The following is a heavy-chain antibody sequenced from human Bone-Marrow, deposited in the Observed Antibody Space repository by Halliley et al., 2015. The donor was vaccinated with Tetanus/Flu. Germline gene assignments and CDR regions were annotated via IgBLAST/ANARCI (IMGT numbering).Heavy chain of an antibody. CDR3: ARELPYSTSGLDP. CDR2: ISGAGGLR. Sequence: LGWVSFISGAGGLRPYADSVKGRLTISRDNRKNSLYLQMNSLTTDDTALYYCARELPYSTSGLDPWGQGTLVTVAS. V-gene: IGHV3-43*02. D-gene: IGHD5-18*01. J-gene: IGHJ5*02.